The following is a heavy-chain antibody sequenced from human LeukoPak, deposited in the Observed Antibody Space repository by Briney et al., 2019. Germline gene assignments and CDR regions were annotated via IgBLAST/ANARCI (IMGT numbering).Heavy chain of an antibody. Sequence: SETLSLTCTVSGGSISSSSYYWSWIRQPPGKGLEWVGQIYYSGSTNYNPSLKSRVTMSVDTSKNQFSLKLSSVTAADTAVYYCARKKPSLYAFDIWGQGTMVTVSS. CDR2: IYYSGST. J-gene: IGHJ3*02. D-gene: IGHD6-6*01. CDR1: GGSISSSSYY. V-gene: IGHV4-61*05. CDR3: ARKKPSLYAFDI.